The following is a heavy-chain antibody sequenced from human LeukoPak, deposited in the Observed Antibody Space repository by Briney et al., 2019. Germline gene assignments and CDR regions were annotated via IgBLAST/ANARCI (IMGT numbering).Heavy chain of an antibody. CDR2: IYWDDDK. Sequence: TLSLTCTVSGGSISSYYWSWIRQPPGKALEWLALIYWDDDKRYSPSLKSRLTITKDTSKNQVVLTMTNMDPVDTATYYCALMTTATDYWGQGTTVTVSS. CDR1: GGSISSYYW. CDR3: ALMTTATDY. D-gene: IGHD4-17*01. V-gene: IGHV2-5*08. J-gene: IGHJ4*03.